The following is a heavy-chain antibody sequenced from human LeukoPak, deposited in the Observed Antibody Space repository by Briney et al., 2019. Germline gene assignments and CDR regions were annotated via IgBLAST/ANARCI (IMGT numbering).Heavy chain of an antibody. CDR3: ARETYYDILTGYYLGDAFDI. V-gene: IGHV4-31*03. D-gene: IGHD3-9*01. Sequence: SETLSLTCTVSGDSITTGAYYWGWIRQHPGKGLEWIGYIYYSGSTYYNPSLKSRVTISVDTSKNQFSLKLSSVTAADTAVYYCARETYYDILTGYYLGDAFDIWGQGTMVTVSS. J-gene: IGHJ3*02. CDR1: GDSITTGAYY. CDR2: IYYSGST.